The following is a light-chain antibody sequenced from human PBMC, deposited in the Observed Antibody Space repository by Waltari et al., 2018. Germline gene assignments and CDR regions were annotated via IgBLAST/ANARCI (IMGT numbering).Light chain of an antibody. J-gene: IGLJ2*01. Sequence: QSVLTQPASVSGSPGQPITISCTGTNSDIGSYSYVPWYQQYPGKAPKLIIYDLTERTSGVSTRFSGSKSGNTASLTISGLQADDEADYFCSSYTGRGTVIFGRGTMVTVL. CDR3: SSYTGRGTVI. V-gene: IGLV2-14*01. CDR1: NSDIGSYSY. CDR2: DLT.